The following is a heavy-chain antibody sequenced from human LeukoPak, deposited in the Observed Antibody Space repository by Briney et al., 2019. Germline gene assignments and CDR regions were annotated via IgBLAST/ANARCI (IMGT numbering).Heavy chain of an antibody. CDR1: GGSVSSGSYY. V-gene: IGHV4-61*01. CDR3: ARGRCSSTSCFFDY. Sequence: PSETLSLTCTVSGGSVSSGSYYWSWIRQPPGKGLEWIGYIYYSGSTNYNPSLKSRATISVDTSKNQFSLKLSSVTAADTAVYYCARGRCSSTSCFFDYWGQGTLVTVSS. CDR2: IYYSGST. J-gene: IGHJ4*02. D-gene: IGHD2-2*01.